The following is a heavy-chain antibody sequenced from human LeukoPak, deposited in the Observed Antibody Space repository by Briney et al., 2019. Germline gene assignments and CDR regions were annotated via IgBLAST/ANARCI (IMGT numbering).Heavy chain of an antibody. J-gene: IGHJ3*02. CDR1: AFTFSSYW. CDR3: ARDLSRSYYYDSRPGAFDI. D-gene: IGHD3-22*01. CDR2: IKQDGSEK. Sequence: GGSLRLSCAASAFTFSSYWMSWVRQAPGKGLEWVANIKQDGSEKYYVDSVKGRFTISRDNAKNSLYLQMNSLRAEDTAVYYCARDLSRSYYYDSRPGAFDIWGQGTMVTVSS. V-gene: IGHV3-7*01.